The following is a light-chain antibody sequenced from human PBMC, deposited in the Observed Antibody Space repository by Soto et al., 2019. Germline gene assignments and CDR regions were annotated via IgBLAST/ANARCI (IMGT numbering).Light chain of an antibody. Sequence: QSALTQPASVSGSPGQSITISCTGTSSDIGTYNSVSWYQQHAGKVPKLMIYDVTNRPSGVSDRFSGSKSGNTASLTISGLQAEDEADYYCTSYTTSSILVFGGGTKVTVL. J-gene: IGLJ2*01. V-gene: IGLV2-14*01. CDR3: TSYTTSSILV. CDR2: DVT. CDR1: SSDIGTYNS.